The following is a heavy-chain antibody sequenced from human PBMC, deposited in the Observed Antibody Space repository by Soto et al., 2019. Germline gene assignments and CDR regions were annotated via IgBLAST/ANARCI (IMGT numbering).Heavy chain of an antibody. V-gene: IGHV1-18*01. D-gene: IGHD6-13*01. CDR3: ATGISLYKWFDP. CDR1: GYTFTSYG. J-gene: IGHJ5*02. CDR2: ISAYNGNT. Sequence: ASVMVSCKASGYTFTSYGISWVRQAPGQGLEWMGWISAYNGNTNYAQKLQGRVTMTTDTSTSTAYMELRSLRSDDTAVYYCATGISLYKWFDPWGQGTLVTVSA.